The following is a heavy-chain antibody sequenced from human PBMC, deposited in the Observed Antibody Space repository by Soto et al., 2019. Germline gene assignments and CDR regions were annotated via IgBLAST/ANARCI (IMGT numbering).Heavy chain of an antibody. J-gene: IGHJ5*02. CDR2: IYYSGST. Sequence: QLQLQESGPGLVKPSETLSLTCTVSGGSISSSSYYWGWIRQPPGKGLEWIGSIYYSGSTYYNPSLKSRVTISVDTSKNQFSLKLSSVTAADTAVYYCARQGGVLVFMEIWFGEGNWFDPWGQGTLVTVSS. D-gene: IGHD3-10*01. CDR3: ARQGGVLVFMEIWFGEGNWFDP. V-gene: IGHV4-39*01. CDR1: GGSISSSSYY.